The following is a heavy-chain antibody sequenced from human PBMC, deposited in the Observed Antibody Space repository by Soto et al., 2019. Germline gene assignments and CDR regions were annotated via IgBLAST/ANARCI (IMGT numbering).Heavy chain of an antibody. V-gene: IGHV1-69*01. CDR1: GGTFSSFA. Sequence: QVQLVQSGAEVKKPGSSVKVSCKSSGGTFSSFAFSWVLQAPGEGMEWMGGLIVILGSTNYAQKFEGRVTFTADEGSSTAYMDVSVVRCADTAVYFCARGYYDSSGYSIDYWGQGTQVTVS. CDR2: LIVILGST. D-gene: IGHD3-22*01. J-gene: IGHJ4*02. CDR3: ARGYYDSSGYSIDY.